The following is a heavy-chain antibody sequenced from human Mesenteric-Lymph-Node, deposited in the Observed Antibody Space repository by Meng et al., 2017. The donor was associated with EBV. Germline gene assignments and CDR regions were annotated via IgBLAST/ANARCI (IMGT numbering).Heavy chain of an antibody. V-gene: IGHV4-30-4*01. CDR3: ARALYSGYDYFD. J-gene: IGHJ1*01. CDR2: ISYSGNT. CDR1: GDSISGGGYY. D-gene: IGHD5-12*01. Sequence: QVTLQGLGQGLGKPSQTRSLTCGVSGDSISGGGYYWSWIRQPPGKGLEWIGYISYSGNTYYNTSLKSRLTISLDTSKNQFSLKLKSVTAADTAVYYCARALYSGYDYFDWGQGTLVTSPQ.